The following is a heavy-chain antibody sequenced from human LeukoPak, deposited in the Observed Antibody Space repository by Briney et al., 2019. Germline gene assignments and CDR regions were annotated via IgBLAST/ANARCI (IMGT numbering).Heavy chain of an antibody. J-gene: IGHJ6*03. D-gene: IGHD5-12*01. CDR1: GGSISSYY. CDR3: ARANSGYRYYYYYMDV. CDR2: IYYSGST. Sequence: SETLSLTCTVSGGSISSYYWSWIRQPPGKGLEWIGYIYYSGSTNYNPSLKSRVTISVDTSKNRFSLKLSSVTAADTAVYYCARANSGYRYYYYYMDVWGKGTTVTVSS. V-gene: IGHV4-59*01.